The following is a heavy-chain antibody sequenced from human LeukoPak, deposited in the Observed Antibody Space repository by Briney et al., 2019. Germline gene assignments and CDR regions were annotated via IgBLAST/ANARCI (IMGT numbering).Heavy chain of an antibody. D-gene: IGHD2-2*01. CDR3: ARSQYCSSPSCYAYLPFAI. CDR2: FVPTFVTT. J-gene: IGHJ3*02. V-gene: IGHV1-69*05. Sequence: SVKVSCKASGGTLNSYAISWVRQAPGQGLDWMGGFVPTFVTTHYAQKFQGRVTITTDESTSTAYMELSSLRSEATAVYYCARSQYCSSPSCYAYLPFAIWGQGTMVTVSS. CDR1: GGTLNSYA.